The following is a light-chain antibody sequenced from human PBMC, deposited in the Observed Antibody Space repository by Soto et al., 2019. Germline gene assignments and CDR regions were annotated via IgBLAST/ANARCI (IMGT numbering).Light chain of an antibody. CDR1: QSVGGN. V-gene: IGKV3-15*01. CDR3: LQYNDWPRT. CDR2: YAS. J-gene: IGKJ1*01. Sequence: EIVLTQSPATLSVSPGERATLSCRASQSVGGNVAWYQQKPGQAPRLLIYYASTRATAIPARFSGSGSGTEFTLTISSLQSEDFAVYFCLQYNDWPRTFGQGTKVDIK.